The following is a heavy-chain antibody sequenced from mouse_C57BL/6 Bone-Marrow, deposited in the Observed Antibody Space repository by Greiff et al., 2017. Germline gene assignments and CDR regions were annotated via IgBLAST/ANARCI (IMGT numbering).Heavy chain of an antibody. CDR3: TTTVRDPSS. D-gene: IGHD1-2*01. J-gene: IGHJ3*02. V-gene: IGHV14-4*01. CDR2: IDPENGDT. CDR1: GFNIKDDY. Sequence: EVQLQQSGAELVRPGASVKLSCTASGFNIKDDYMHWVKQRPEQGLEWIGWIDPENGDTEYASKFPGKATLTADTSSNTAYLQLSSLTSEDTAVYYCTTTVRDPSSWGEGTLVTVSA.